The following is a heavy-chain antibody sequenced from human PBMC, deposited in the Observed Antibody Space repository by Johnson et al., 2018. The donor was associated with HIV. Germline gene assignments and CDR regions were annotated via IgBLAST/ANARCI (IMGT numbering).Heavy chain of an antibody. CDR1: GFTVSSNY. CDR2: IYSGGSP. Sequence: MQLVESGGGLVQPGGSLRLSCAASGFTVSSNYMSWVRQAPGKGLEWVSVIYSGGSPYYADSVKGRFTISRDNSKNTLYLQMNSLRAEDTAVYYCARLGLTDAFDIWGQGTMVTVSS. CDR3: ARLGLTDAFDI. J-gene: IGHJ3*02. D-gene: IGHD2-8*01. V-gene: IGHV3-66*01.